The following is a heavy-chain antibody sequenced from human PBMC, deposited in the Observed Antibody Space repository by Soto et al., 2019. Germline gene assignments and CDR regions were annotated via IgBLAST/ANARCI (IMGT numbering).Heavy chain of an antibody. D-gene: IGHD5-12*01. CDR1: GSTFFTYA. CDR3: ARHHGPTTSENWFDP. Sequence: APVQVSCKTSGSTFFTYAVSWVRQAPGQGLEWMGWISTYSGDTKYAQKFQGRVTMTTDTSTTTAYLELRSLRSDDTAVYYCARHHGPTTSENWFDPWGQGTLVTGSS. V-gene: IGHV1-18*01. J-gene: IGHJ5*02. CDR2: ISTYSGDT.